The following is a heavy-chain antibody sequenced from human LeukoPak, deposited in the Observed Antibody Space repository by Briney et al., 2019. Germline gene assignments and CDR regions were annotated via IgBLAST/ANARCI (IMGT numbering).Heavy chain of an antibody. CDR3: AREPPWFGELLSYFDY. Sequence: GGSLRLSCAASGFTFSSYEMNWVRQAPGKGLEWVSYISSSGSTIYYADLVKGRFTISRDNAKNSLYLQMNSLRAEDTAVYYCAREPPWFGELLSYFDYWGQGTLVTVSS. CDR2: ISSSGSTI. J-gene: IGHJ4*02. D-gene: IGHD3-10*01. CDR1: GFTFSSYE. V-gene: IGHV3-48*03.